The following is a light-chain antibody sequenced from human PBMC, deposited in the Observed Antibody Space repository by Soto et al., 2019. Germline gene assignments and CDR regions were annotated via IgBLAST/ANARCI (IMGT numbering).Light chain of an antibody. CDR3: HPLSNWPWT. Sequence: EVVLTQSPATLSVSPGERASLSCRASQSVSSNLAWYQQKPGLAPRLLIYGASTRATGVPARFSGSGSGTLFTLTISSLQYEDFEVYYCHPLSNWPWTFGQGTKADIK. CDR2: GAS. J-gene: IGKJ1*01. V-gene: IGKV3-15*01. CDR1: QSVSSN.